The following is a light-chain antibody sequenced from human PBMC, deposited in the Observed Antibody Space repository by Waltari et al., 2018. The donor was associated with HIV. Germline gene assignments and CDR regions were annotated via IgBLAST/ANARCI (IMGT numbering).Light chain of an antibody. J-gene: IGLJ2*01. CDR2: DVN. V-gene: IGLV2-23*02. Sequence: QSAPTQHASVSGSPGQSVTISCIGTNADSGSSDHVSWFHQFSCEAPRLLIYDVNKRPSSVSHRFSGDQSNTTASLTISGLQIEDEGDYYCCSYAGKGVVLFGGGTKLTV. CDR1: NADSGSSDH. CDR3: CSYAGKGVVL.